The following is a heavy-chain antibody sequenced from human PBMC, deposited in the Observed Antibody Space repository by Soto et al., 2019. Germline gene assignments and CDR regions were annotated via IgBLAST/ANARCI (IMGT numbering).Heavy chain of an antibody. J-gene: IGHJ3*02. V-gene: IGHV3-23*01. CDR1: GFIFGNYM. Sequence: EVQLLESGGGLIQPGESVRLSCAFSGFIFGNYMMTWVRQAPGKGLEWVSTIRDGGDSTYYAYSVKGRFTISRGTSKNRLYLRMDSLGVEDTAVYYCAPHVHCSGGSCHYDAFDIRGQGTMVTVSS. D-gene: IGHD2-15*01. CDR2: IRDGGDST. CDR3: APHVHCSGGSCHYDAFDI.